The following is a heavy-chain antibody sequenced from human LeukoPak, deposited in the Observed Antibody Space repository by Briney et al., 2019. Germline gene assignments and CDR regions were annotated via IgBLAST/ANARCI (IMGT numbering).Heavy chain of an antibody. J-gene: IGHJ4*02. D-gene: IGHD2-15*01. CDR3: AREVSEGYCSGGSCIYFDY. CDR1: GYTFTGYY. V-gene: IGHV1-2*02. CDR2: INPNSGGT. Sequence: VASVKVSCKASGYTFTGYYMHWVRQAPGQGLEWMGWINPNSGGTNYAQKFQGRVTMTRDTSISTACMELSRLRSDDTAVYYCAREVSEGYCSGGSCIYFDYWGQGTLVTVSS.